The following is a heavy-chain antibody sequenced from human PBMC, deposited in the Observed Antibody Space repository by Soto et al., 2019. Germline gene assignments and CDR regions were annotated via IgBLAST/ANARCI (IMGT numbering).Heavy chain of an antibody. Sequence: GGSLRLSCAASGFTFSRYWMHWVRQAPGTGLVWVSRINSDGSSTSYADSVKGRFTISRDNAKNTLYLQMNSLRAEDTAVYYCARDGRTGDDACDSGGQGTMVTVSS. CDR2: INSDGSST. D-gene: IGHD7-27*01. CDR1: GFTFSRYW. CDR3: ARDGRTGDDACDS. V-gene: IGHV3-74*01. J-gene: IGHJ3*02.